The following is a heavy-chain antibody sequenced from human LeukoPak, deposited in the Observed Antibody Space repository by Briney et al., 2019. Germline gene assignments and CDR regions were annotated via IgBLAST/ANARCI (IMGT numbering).Heavy chain of an antibody. CDR2: IQSKTVGGTR. CDR1: GFTFSNAW. Sequence: GGSLRLSCAASGFTFSNAWMNWVRQAPGKGLEWVGRIQSKTVGGTRDFAAPVKGRFTISRDDSKNTLYLQMNSLKTEDTAVYYCTTDFPYYYYMDVWGKGTTVTVSS. J-gene: IGHJ6*03. V-gene: IGHV3-15*01. CDR3: TTDFPYYYYMDV.